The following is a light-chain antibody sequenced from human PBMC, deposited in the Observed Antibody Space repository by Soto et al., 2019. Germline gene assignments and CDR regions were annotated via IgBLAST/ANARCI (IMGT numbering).Light chain of an antibody. Sequence: LTQPASVSGSPGQSITISCTGTTTDVGSYKLVSWYQQHPGKAPKLMIYEVSRRPSGVSNRFSGSKSGNTASLTISGLQAEDEADYYCCSWAGSSTFYFFGSGTKVTVL. CDR1: TTDVGSYKL. CDR3: CSWAGSSTFYF. CDR2: EVS. V-gene: IGLV2-23*02. J-gene: IGLJ1*01.